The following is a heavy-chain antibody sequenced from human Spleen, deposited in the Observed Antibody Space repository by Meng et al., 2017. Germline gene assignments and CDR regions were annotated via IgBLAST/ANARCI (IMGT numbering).Heavy chain of an antibody. Sequence: QVRLQQWGSGLLKPSEILSLTCVVSGGSFSDYYWSWIRQPPGKGLEWIGEINHSGSTNYNPSLESRATISVDTSQNNLSLKLSSVTAADSAVYYCARGPTTMAHDFDYWGQGTLVTVSS. CDR2: INHSGST. V-gene: IGHV4-34*01. D-gene: IGHD4-11*01. CDR1: GGSFSDYY. CDR3: ARGPTTMAHDFDY. J-gene: IGHJ4*02.